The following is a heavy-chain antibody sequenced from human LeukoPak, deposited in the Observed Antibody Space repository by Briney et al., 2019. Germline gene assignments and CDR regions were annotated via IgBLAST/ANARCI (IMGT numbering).Heavy chain of an antibody. J-gene: IGHJ4*02. CDR3: AREDSGSYCHY. D-gene: IGHD1-26*01. Sequence: GGSLRLSCAASGFTFSSYSMNWVRQAPGKGLEWVSYISSSSSTIYYADSVKGRFTISRDNAKNSLYLQMNSLRAEDTAVYYCAREDSGSYCHYWGQGTLVTVSS. V-gene: IGHV3-48*01. CDR1: GFTFSSYS. CDR2: ISSSSSTI.